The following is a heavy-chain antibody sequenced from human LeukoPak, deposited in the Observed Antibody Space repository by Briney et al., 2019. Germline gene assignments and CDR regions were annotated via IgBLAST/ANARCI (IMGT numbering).Heavy chain of an antibody. CDR3: ARVGGGWYEDY. D-gene: IGHD6-19*01. V-gene: IGHV1-18*01. CDR2: ISDYNGNT. Sequence: ASVKVSCKASGYTFTSYGISWVRQAPGQGLEWMGWISDYNGNTNYAQKLKGRVTMTTDTSTRTAYMEQRSLRSDDTAVYYCARVGGGWYEDYWGQGTLVTVSS. CDR1: GYTFTSYG. J-gene: IGHJ4*02.